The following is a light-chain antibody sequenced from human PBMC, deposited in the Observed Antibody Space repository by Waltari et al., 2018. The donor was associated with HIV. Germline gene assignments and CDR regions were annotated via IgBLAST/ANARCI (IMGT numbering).Light chain of an antibody. CDR2: INN. J-gene: IGLJ2*01. V-gene: IGLV1-44*01. CDR3: AAWDDSLNGVV. CDR1: SSNIGSNT. Sequence: SVLTQPPSASGTPGQRVTISCSGSSSNIGSNTVNSYQQLPGTAPELLIHINNQRPSGVADRFSGSKSGTSASLAISGLQSEDEADYYCAAWDDSLNGVVFGGGTKLTVL.